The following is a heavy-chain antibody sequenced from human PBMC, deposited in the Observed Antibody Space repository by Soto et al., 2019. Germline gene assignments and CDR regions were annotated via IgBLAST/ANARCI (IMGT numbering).Heavy chain of an antibody. D-gene: IGHD5-18*01. Sequence: GGSLRLSCAASGFTFSSYAMSWVRQAPGKGLEWVSAISGSGGSTYYADSVKGRFTISRDNSKNTLYLQMNSLRAEDTAVYYRAKETSGYSYGYVFDYWGQGALVTVSS. V-gene: IGHV3-23*01. CDR3: AKETSGYSYGYVFDY. CDR1: GFTFSSYA. CDR2: ISGSGGST. J-gene: IGHJ4*02.